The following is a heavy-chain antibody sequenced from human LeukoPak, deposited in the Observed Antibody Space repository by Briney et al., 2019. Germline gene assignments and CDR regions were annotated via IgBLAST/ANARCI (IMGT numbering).Heavy chain of an antibody. Sequence: GGSLRLSCAASGFTFSNYAMRWVRQAPGKGLEWVSGISGSGGSTYYADSVKGRFTISRDNSKNTLYLQMNSLRAEDTAVYYCAKPDHWPALDYWGQGTLVTVSS. V-gene: IGHV3-23*01. CDR3: AKPDHWPALDY. CDR1: GFTFSNYA. CDR2: ISGSGGST. J-gene: IGHJ4*02. D-gene: IGHD1-1*01.